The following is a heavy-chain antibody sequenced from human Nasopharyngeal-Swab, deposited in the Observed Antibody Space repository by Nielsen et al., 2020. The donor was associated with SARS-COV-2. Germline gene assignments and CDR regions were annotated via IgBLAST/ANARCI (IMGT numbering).Heavy chain of an antibody. D-gene: IGHD3-22*01. Sequence: GGSLRLSCAASGFTFSNYGMHWVRQAPGKGLEWVAVIWYDGSNKYYADSVKGRFTISRDNSKNTLYLQMNSPRAEDTAVYYCARDFAFSDSSGYYHFWGQGTLGTVSS. V-gene: IGHV3-33*01. CDR2: IWYDGSNK. CDR3: ARDFAFSDSSGYYHF. CDR1: GFTFSNYG. J-gene: IGHJ4*02.